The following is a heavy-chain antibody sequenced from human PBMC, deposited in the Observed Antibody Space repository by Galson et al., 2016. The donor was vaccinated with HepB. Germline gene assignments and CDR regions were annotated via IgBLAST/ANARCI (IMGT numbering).Heavy chain of an antibody. D-gene: IGHD6-19*01. Sequence: SLRLSCAASGFTFKTYAMHWVRQAPGKGLDWVAVIWHDGSKKYLADSTKGRFTVSRDNSKNTLYLQMNSLSVEDTAVYYCARGDPWYSSGWGPDYWGQGTLVAVSS. CDR3: ARGDPWYSSGWGPDY. CDR1: GFTFKTYA. CDR2: IWHDGSKK. V-gene: IGHV3-33*01. J-gene: IGHJ4*02.